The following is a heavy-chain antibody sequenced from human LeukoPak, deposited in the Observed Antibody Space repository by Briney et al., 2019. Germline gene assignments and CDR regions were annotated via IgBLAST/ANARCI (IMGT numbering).Heavy chain of an antibody. V-gene: IGHV1-18*01. D-gene: IGHD2-2*01. J-gene: IGHJ5*02. CDR3: ARDVGDIVTIPAAITVP. CDR1: GYSFRSYG. CDR2: ISGYNGNT. Sequence: GASVKVSCKGSGYSFRSYGINWVRQAPGQGLEWMGWISGYNGNTNYAQMVQGRVTMTTDTSTSTAYMELRSLRSDDTAMYYCARDVGDIVTIPAAITVPWGQGTLVTASS.